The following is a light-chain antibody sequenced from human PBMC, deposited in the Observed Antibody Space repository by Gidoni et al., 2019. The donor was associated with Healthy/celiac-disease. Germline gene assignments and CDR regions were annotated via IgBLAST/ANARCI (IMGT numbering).Light chain of an antibody. CDR3: QQSYRSPLA. Sequence: DIQMTQSPSALSASVGDRVTITCRASQSISSYLNWYQQKPGKDPKLLIYAASSLQSGVPSRFSGSGSGTDLTLTISGLQTEDFATYYCQQSYRSPLAFGGGTKVEIK. V-gene: IGKV1-39*01. CDR1: QSISSY. CDR2: AAS. J-gene: IGKJ4*01.